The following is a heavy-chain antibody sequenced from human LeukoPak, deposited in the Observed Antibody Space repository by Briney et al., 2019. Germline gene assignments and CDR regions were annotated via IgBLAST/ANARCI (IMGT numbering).Heavy chain of an antibody. J-gene: IGHJ6*02. Sequence: GGSLKLSCAASGFTFSNYWMTWVRQAPGKGPEWVANVNRDGSETYYLDSVKGRFTISKDNAKNSLYLQMNSLRAEDTALYHCARNNGMDVWGQGTTVIVSS. V-gene: IGHV3-7*03. CDR1: GFTFSNYW. CDR3: ARNNGMDV. CDR2: VNRDGSET.